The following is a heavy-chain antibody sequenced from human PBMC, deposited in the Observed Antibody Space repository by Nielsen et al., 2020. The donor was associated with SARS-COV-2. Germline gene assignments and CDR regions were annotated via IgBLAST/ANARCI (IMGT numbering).Heavy chain of an antibody. Sequence: SLKISCAASGFTFDDYAMHWVRQAPGKGLEWVSGISWNIGSIGYADSVKGRFTISRDNAKNSLYLQMNSLRAEDTALYYCAKGGILWFGELHNGMDVWGQGTTVTVSS. J-gene: IGHJ6*02. CDR3: AKGGILWFGELHNGMDV. D-gene: IGHD3-10*01. CDR1: GFTFDDYA. CDR2: ISWNIGSI. V-gene: IGHV3-9*01.